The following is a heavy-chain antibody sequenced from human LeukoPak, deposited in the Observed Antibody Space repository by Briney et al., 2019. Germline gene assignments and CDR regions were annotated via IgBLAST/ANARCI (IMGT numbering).Heavy chain of an antibody. Sequence: SGTLSLTCAVSGGSISSTNWWSLVRQPPGKGLEWIGEIYHSGSTNYNPSLKSRVTISVDKSKNQFSLKLSSVTAADTAVYHCPRVVVVVATPVKYFDYWGQGSLVTVSS. CDR2: IYHSGST. V-gene: IGHV4-4*02. CDR3: PRVVVVVATPVKYFDY. D-gene: IGHD2-15*01. CDR1: GGSISSTNW. J-gene: IGHJ4*02.